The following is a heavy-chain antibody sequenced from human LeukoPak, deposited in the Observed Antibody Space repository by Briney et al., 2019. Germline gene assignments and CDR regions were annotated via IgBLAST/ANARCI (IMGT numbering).Heavy chain of an antibody. CDR2: IIPILGIA. CDR1: GGTFSSYA. CDR3: ARIRGMAKMVDY. J-gene: IGHJ4*02. Sequence: ASVKVSCKASGGTFSSYAISWVRQAPGQGLEWMGRIIPILGIANDAQKFQGRVTITADKSTSTAYMELSSLRSEDTAVYYCARIRGMAKMVDYWGQGTLVTVSS. D-gene: IGHD5-24*01. V-gene: IGHV1-69*04.